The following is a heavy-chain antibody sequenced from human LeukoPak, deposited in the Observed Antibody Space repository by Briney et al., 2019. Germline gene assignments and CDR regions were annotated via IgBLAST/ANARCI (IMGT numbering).Heavy chain of an antibody. D-gene: IGHD6-19*01. CDR2: ISGSGGST. CDR1: GFTFSSYA. J-gene: IGHJ6*03. V-gene: IGHV3-23*01. CDR3: ARDEHSGRYSIHYYYYYYYMDV. Sequence: GGSLRLSCAASGFTFSSYAMGWVRQAPGKGLEWVSAISGSGGSTYYADSVKGRFTISRDNAKNSLYLQMNSLRAEDTAVYYCARDEHSGRYSIHYYYYYYYMDVWGKGTTVTISS.